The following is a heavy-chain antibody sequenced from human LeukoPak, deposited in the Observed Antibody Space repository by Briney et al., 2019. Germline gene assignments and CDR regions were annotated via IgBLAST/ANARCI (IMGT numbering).Heavy chain of an antibody. CDR1: GFTFSSYA. CDR3: ARPSTSGIAAAGLKY. Sequence: GGSLRLSCAASGFTFSSYAMSWVRQAPGKGLEWVSGISGSGGSTYYADSVKGRFTISRDNSKNTLYLQMNSLRAEDTAAYYCARPSTSGIAAAGLKYWGQGTLVTVSS. CDR2: ISGSGGST. J-gene: IGHJ4*02. D-gene: IGHD6-13*01. V-gene: IGHV3-23*01.